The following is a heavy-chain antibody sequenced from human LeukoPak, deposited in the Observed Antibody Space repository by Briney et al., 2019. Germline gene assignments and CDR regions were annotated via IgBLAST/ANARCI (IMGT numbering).Heavy chain of an antibody. V-gene: IGHV3-21*01. CDR3: ARDPQGYQLLPVPYYYYGMDV. CDR1: GFTFSSYS. D-gene: IGHD2-2*01. J-gene: IGHJ6*04. CDR2: ISSSSSYI. Sequence: GGSLRLSCAASGFTFSSYSMNWVRQAPGKGLEWVSSISSSSSYIYYADSVKGRFTISRDNAKNSLYLQMNSLRAEDTAAYYCARDPQGYQLLPVPYYYYGMDVWGKGTTVTVSS.